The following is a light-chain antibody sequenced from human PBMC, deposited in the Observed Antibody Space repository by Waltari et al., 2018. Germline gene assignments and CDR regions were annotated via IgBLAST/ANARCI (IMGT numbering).Light chain of an antibody. CDR3: QQYSNWPLT. V-gene: IGKV3-11*01. CDR1: QSVSNK. CDR2: GAS. Sequence: ETVLTQSPATLSLSPGDRAMLSCRASQSVSNKIAWYQQKPGQTPRLLIYGASSSATGIPDRFSGSGSGTDFTLTINSLEPEDFAVYYCQQYSNWPLTFGGGTKVEIK. J-gene: IGKJ4*01.